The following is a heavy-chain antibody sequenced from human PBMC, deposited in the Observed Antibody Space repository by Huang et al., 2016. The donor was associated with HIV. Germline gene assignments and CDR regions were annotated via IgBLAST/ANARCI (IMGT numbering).Heavy chain of an antibody. CDR2: ISYDGRNG. J-gene: IGHJ4*02. D-gene: IGHD2-15*01. V-gene: IGHV3-30*18. CDR3: AKESRWFSKFEN. CDR1: GFIFSNFG. Sequence: QVELAESGGGVVQPGRSLRLSFVGSGFIFSNFGMHWVRQAPGKGLEWVAVISYDGRNGYYSDSVKGRFTISRDNSKHTLYLQMNSLRTDDTALYYCAKESRWFSKFENWGQGTLVTVSS.